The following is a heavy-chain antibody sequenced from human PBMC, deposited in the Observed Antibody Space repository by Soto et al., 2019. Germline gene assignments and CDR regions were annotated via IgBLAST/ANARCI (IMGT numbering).Heavy chain of an antibody. CDR3: ARLPLGAFKRYCSGGSCYSG. CDR1: GGSISSSSYY. V-gene: IGHV4-39*01. CDR2: IYYSGST. Sequence: SETLSLTCTVSGGSISSSSYYWGWIRQPPGKGLEWIGSIYYSGSTYYNPSLKSRVTISVDTSKNQFSLKLSSVTAADTAVYYCARLPLGAFKRYCSGGSCYSGWGQGTLVTVSS. J-gene: IGHJ4*02. D-gene: IGHD2-15*01.